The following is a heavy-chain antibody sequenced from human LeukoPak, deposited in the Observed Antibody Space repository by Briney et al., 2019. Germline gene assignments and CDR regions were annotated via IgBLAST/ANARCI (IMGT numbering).Heavy chain of an antibody. CDR1: GFAFSSYW. CDR3: ATDSSGTTFDY. J-gene: IGHJ4*02. V-gene: IGHV3-74*01. CDR2: ISSDGTNT. Sequence: GGSLRLSCAASGFAFSSYWMHWARQDAGKGLVRVARISSDGTNTIYADSVKGRFTISRDNAKNSLYLQMNSLRAEDTAVYYCATDSSGTTFDYWGQGTLVTVSS. D-gene: IGHD1-7*01.